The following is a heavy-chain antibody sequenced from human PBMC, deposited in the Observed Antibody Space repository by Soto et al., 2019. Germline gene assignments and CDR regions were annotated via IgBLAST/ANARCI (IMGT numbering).Heavy chain of an antibody. CDR2: ISYDGSNK. Sequence: GGSLRLSCAASGFTFSSYATHWVRQAPGKGLEWVAVISYDGSNKYYADSVKGRFTISRDNSESTLYLQMGSLRAEDMALYYCARRGYGSRWPNVYMDVWGKGTTVTVSS. CDR3: ARRGYGSRWPNVYMDV. V-gene: IGHV3-30*14. D-gene: IGHD6-13*01. J-gene: IGHJ6*03. CDR1: GFTFSSYA.